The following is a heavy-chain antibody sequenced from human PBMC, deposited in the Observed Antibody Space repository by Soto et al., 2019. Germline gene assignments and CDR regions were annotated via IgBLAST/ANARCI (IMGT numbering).Heavy chain of an antibody. CDR3: AKNLPRTGRFDY. CDR1: GASITSTTYF. V-gene: IGHV4-39*01. Sequence: PSETLSLTCTLSGASITSTTYFWAWIRLPPGKGLEWFGSIYYSGKTHYNPSLKSRVTISVDGSKNQFSLQMTSVTAADTAVYYCAKNLPRTGRFDYWGQGALVTVSS. CDR2: IYYSGKT. J-gene: IGHJ4*02.